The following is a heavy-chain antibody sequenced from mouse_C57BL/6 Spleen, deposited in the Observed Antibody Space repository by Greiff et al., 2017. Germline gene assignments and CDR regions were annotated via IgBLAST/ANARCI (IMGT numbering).Heavy chain of an antibody. V-gene: IGHV1-59*01. CDR1: GYTFTSYW. J-gene: IGHJ1*03. CDR2: IDPSDSYT. CDR3: ARGGVVGSYWYFDV. D-gene: IGHD1-1*01. Sequence: QVQLQQPGAELVRPGTSVKLSCKASGYTFTSYWMHWVKQRPGQGLEWIGVIDPSDSYTNYNQKFKGKATLTVDTSSSTAYMQLSSLTSEDSAVYYCARGGVVGSYWYFDVWGTGTTVTVSS.